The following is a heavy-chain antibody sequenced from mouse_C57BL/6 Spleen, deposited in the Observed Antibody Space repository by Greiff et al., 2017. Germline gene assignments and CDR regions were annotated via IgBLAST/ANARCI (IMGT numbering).Heavy chain of an antibody. CDR2: IRLKSDNYAT. CDR3: TTAQAYYAMDY. Sequence: EVKVEESGGGLVQPGGSMKLSCVASGFTFSNYWMNWVRQSPEKGLEWVAQIRLKSDNYATHYAESVKGRFTISRDASKSSVYLQMNNVRAEDTGIYYCTTAQAYYAMDYWGQGTSVTVSS. CDR1: GFTFSNYW. D-gene: IGHD3-2*02. V-gene: IGHV6-3*01. J-gene: IGHJ4*01.